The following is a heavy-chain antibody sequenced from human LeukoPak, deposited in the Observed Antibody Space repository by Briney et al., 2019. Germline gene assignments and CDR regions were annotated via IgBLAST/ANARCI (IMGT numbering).Heavy chain of an antibody. D-gene: IGHD6-19*01. CDR2: INPNSGGT. Sequence: ASVKVSCKASGYTFTGYYMHWVRQAPGQGLEWMGWINPNSGGTNYAQKFQGRVTMTRDTSISTAYMELSRLRSDDTAVYYCARDLDSSGWYGGGYFDYWGQGTLVTVSS. CDR1: GYTFTGYY. CDR3: ARDLDSSGWYGGGYFDY. J-gene: IGHJ4*02. V-gene: IGHV1-2*02.